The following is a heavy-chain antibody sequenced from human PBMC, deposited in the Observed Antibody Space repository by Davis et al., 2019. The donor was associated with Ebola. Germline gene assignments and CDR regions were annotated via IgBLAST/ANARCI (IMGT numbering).Heavy chain of an antibody. CDR2: ISSNGGST. D-gene: IGHD1-26*01. V-gene: IGHV3-64*01. CDR1: GFTFSSYA. CDR3: AGSSGGGGPAFDI. J-gene: IGHJ3*02. Sequence: PGGSLRLSCAASGFTFSSYAMHWVRQAPGKGLEYVSAISSNGGSTYYANSVKGRFTISRDNSKNTLYLQMGSLRAEDMAVYYCAGSSGGGGPAFDIWGQGTMVTVSS.